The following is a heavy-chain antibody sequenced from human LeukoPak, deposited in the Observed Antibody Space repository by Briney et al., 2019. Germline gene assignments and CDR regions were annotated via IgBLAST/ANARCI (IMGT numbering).Heavy chain of an antibody. CDR3: ASTNLNWNDAY. D-gene: IGHD1-1*01. Sequence: GGSLRLSCAASGFTFSTYSMNWVRQDPGKGLEWVSYISSSSGTIYYADSVKGRFTISRDNAKNSLYLQLNSLRAEDTAVYYCASTNLNWNDAYWGQGTLVTVSS. CDR1: GFTFSTYS. CDR2: ISSSSGTI. J-gene: IGHJ4*02. V-gene: IGHV3-48*01.